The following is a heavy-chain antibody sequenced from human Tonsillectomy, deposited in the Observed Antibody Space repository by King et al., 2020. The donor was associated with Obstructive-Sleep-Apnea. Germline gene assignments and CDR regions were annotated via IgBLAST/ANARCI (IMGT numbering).Heavy chain of an antibody. CDR2: ISEGGGST. D-gene: IGHD4-23*01. J-gene: IGHJ1*01. Sequence: VQLVESGGGLVQPGGSLRLSCAASGFTFSSYAMSWVRQAPGKGLEWVSVISEGGGSTYYGDSVKGRFTISRDNSKNTMYLQMNSLRAEDTAVYYCAKGTTVIRDLPFQHWGQGTLVTVSS. V-gene: IGHV3-23*04. CDR3: AKGTTVIRDLPFQH. CDR1: GFTFSSYA.